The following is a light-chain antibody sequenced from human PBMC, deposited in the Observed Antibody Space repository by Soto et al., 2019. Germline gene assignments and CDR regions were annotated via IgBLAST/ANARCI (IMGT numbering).Light chain of an antibody. CDR2: EGS. V-gene: IGLV2-23*01. CDR1: SSDVGSYNL. CDR3: CSSAGSSTLV. J-gene: IGLJ1*01. Sequence: QSVLTQPASVSGSPGQSITISCTGTSSDVGSYNLVSWYQQHPGKAPKLMIYEGSKRPSGVSNRFSGSKSGNTASPTISGLQAEDEADYYCCSSAGSSTLVFGTGTKVTVL.